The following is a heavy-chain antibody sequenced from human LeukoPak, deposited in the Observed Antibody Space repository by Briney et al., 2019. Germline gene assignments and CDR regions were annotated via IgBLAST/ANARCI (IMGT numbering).Heavy chain of an antibody. D-gene: IGHD2-15*01. CDR1: GGSISSYY. Sequence: SETLSLTCTVSGGSISSYYWSWFRQPPGKGLEWIGYVYYSGSTNYNPSLKSRVTISVDTSKNQFSLKLSSVTAADTAVYYCARLTATPHDAFDIWGQGTMVTVSS. V-gene: IGHV4-59*01. CDR3: ARLTATPHDAFDI. J-gene: IGHJ3*02. CDR2: VYYSGST.